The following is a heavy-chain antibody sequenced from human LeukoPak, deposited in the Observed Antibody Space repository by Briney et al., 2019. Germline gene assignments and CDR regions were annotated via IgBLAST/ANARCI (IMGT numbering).Heavy chain of an antibody. Sequence: GGSLRLSCAASGFTFDDYGMNWVRQAPGKGLEWVAGINWNGGSTGYADSVKGRFTISRDNAKNSLYLQMNSLGAEDTALYYCARERYGSGNFDYWGQGTLVTVSS. CDR2: INWNGGST. CDR3: ARERYGSGNFDY. J-gene: IGHJ4*02. D-gene: IGHD3-10*01. CDR1: GFTFDDYG. V-gene: IGHV3-20*04.